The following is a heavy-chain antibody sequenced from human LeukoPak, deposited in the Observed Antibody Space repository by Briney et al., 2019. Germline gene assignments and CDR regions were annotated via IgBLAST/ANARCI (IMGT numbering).Heavy chain of an antibody. J-gene: IGHJ4*02. CDR2: MNPKSGNT. CDR3: ARGLSAAPPLYNY. Sequence: ASVPVSRQASGYTFTSYEINWVRQPAGQEREWMGWMNPKSGNTRYPQKFQDRITITRNTSISTAYMELSSLRSEDTALYYCARGLSAAPPLYNYWRQGTLVTVSS. V-gene: IGHV1-8*03. CDR1: GYTFTSYE. D-gene: IGHD6-6*01.